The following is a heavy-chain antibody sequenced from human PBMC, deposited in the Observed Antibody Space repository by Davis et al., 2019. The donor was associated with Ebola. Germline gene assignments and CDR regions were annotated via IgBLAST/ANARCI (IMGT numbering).Heavy chain of an antibody. V-gene: IGHV4-59*11. CDR1: GDSISSHY. J-gene: IGHJ4*02. CDR2: IYNTGST. CDR3: ARGFAVTRFDL. D-gene: IGHD4-17*01. Sequence: PSETLSLTCTVSGDSISSHYWSWIRQSPGKGLEWIGYIYNTGSTNYKPSLKSRVTISLDTSKNHFSLRLTSVIAADTAVYFCARGFAVTRFDLWGQGALVTVSS.